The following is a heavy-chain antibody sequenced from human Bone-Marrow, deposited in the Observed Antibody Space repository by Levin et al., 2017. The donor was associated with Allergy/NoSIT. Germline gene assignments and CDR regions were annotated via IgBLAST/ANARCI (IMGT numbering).Heavy chain of an antibody. D-gene: IGHD2-2*01. Sequence: PGGSLRLSCAASGFTFNDYYMTWIRQAPGRGLEWVSYISGSGSTRYYADSVKGRFTISRDNAKNSMYLQMNSLRAEDSAVYYCARERVIGYCSSTSCYSFGMDVWGQGTTVTVSS. CDR3: ARERVIGYCSSTSCYSFGMDV. CDR2: ISGSGSTR. J-gene: IGHJ6*02. V-gene: IGHV3-11*01. CDR1: GFTFNDYY.